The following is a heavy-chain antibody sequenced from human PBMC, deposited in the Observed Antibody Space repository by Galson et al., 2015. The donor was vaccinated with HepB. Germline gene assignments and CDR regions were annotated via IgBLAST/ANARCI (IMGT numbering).Heavy chain of an antibody. CDR2: ISGGGFST. Sequence: SLRLSCAGSGFTFSSYAMSWVRQAPGKGLEWVSAISGGGFSTYYADSARGRFTISRDNSKNTLYLQMNSLRAEDTAVFYCAKDWRWEFGAGAFDIWGQGTMVTVSS. CDR3: AKDWRWEFGAGAFDI. CDR1: GFTFSSYA. D-gene: IGHD3-10*01. J-gene: IGHJ3*02. V-gene: IGHV3-23*01.